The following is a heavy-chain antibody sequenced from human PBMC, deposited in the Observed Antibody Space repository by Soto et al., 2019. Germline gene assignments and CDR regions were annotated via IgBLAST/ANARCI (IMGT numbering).Heavy chain of an antibody. Sequence: GGSLRLSCAASGFTFSNAWMSWVRQAPGKGLEWVGRIKSKTDGGTTDYAAPVKGRFNISRDDSKNTLYLQMNSLKTEDTAVYYCTTAGAYVRGAFDIWGQGTIVPVSS. D-gene: IGHD3-10*02. J-gene: IGHJ3*02. CDR3: TTAGAYVRGAFDI. CDR1: GFTFSNAW. V-gene: IGHV3-15*01. CDR2: IKSKTDGGTT.